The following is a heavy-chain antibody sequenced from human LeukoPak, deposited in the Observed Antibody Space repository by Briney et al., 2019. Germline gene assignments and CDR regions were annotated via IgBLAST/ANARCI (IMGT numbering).Heavy chain of an antibody. CDR2: ISAYNGNT. D-gene: IGHD3-9*01. J-gene: IGHJ4*02. CDR3: ARNYDILTGYTGSDY. V-gene: IGHV1-18*01. Sequence: ASVKVSCKASGYTFTSYGISWVRQAPGQGLEWMGWISAYNGNTNYAQKLQGRVTMTTDTSTSTAYMELRSLRSDDTAVYYCARNYDILTGYTGSDYWGQGTLVTVSS. CDR1: GYTFTSYG.